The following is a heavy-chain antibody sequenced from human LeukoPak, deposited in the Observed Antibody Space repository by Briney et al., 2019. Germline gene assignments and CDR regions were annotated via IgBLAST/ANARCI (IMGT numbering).Heavy chain of an antibody. CDR3: ARAGTMVRGVIINSY. D-gene: IGHD3-10*01. Sequence: SETLSLTCAVYGGSFSGYYWSWIRQPPGKGLEWIGEINHSGSTNYNPSLKSRVTISVDTSKNQFSLKLSSVTAADTAVYYCARAGTMVRGVIINSYWGQGTLVTVSS. J-gene: IGHJ4*02. V-gene: IGHV4-34*01. CDR1: GGSFSGYY. CDR2: INHSGST.